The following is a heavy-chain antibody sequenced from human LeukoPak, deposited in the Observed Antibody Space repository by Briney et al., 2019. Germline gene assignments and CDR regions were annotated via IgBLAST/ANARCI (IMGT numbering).Heavy chain of an antibody. CDR1: GFTFSIYW. CDR3: VREYCGGDCYTDF. D-gene: IGHD2-21*02. CDR2: LNSDASVT. Sequence: PGGSLRLSCAASGFTFSIYWMHWVRQTPGKGLVWVSRLNSDASVTSYADSVKGRFTISRDNAKNTLYLQMNSLRAEDTALYYCVREYCGGDCYTDFWGQGTLVTVSS. V-gene: IGHV3-74*01. J-gene: IGHJ4*02.